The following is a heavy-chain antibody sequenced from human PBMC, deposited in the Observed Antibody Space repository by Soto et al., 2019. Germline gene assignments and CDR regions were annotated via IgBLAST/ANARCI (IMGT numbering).Heavy chain of an antibody. Sequence: EVQLLESGGDLVQPGGSLRLSCAASGFSLSNYAMTWVRQAPGKGLEWVSDITGSADKTYYADSVKGRFIISRDNSKNTLYLQMNSLRAEDTALYYCARDCSSSSCSVWHYWGQGTLVTVSS. CDR1: GFSLSNYA. D-gene: IGHD2-2*01. J-gene: IGHJ4*02. V-gene: IGHV3-23*01. CDR3: ARDCSSSSCSVWHY. CDR2: ITGSADKT.